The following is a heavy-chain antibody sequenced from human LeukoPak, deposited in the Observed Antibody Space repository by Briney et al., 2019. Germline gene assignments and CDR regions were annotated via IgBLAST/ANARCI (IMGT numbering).Heavy chain of an antibody. CDR1: GFTVSSNY. CDR3: AKDTYSTHYYDSSGCLDY. D-gene: IGHD3-22*01. Sequence: GGSLRLSCAASGFTVSSNYMSWVRQAPGKGLEWVSIIYSGGSTFYADSVKGRFTISRDNSKNTLYLQMNSLRAEDTAVYYCAKDTYSTHYYDSSGCLDYWGQGTLVTVSS. CDR2: IYSGGST. V-gene: IGHV3-53*01. J-gene: IGHJ4*02.